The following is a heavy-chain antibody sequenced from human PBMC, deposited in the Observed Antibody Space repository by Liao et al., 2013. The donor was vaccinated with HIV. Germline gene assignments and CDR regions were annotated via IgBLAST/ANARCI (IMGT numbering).Heavy chain of an antibody. CDR3: ARGPGHFDY. CDR1: GGSISSYY. V-gene: IGHV4-4*07. CDR2: FSSSGGA. J-gene: IGHJ4*02. D-gene: IGHD1-1*01. Sequence: QVQLQESGPGLVKPSETLSLTCSVSGGSISSYYWSWIRQPAGKGLEWIGHFSSSGGANYNPSLRSRVTLSLDTSRNQFSLNLNSVTAADTAVYYCARGPGHFDYWGQGTLVTVSS.